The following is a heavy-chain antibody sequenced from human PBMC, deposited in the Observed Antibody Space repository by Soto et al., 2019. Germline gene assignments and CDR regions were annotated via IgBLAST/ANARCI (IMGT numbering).Heavy chain of an antibody. D-gene: IGHD3-16*01. CDR3: ARDAGRDGSNYVLGPDY. Sequence: GGSLRLSCAASGFTFSSYWMHWVRQAPGKGLVWVSRINSDGSSTSYADSVKGRFTISRDNAKNTLYLQMNSLRAEDTAVYYCARDAGRDGSNYVLGPDYWGQGTLVTVSS. V-gene: IGHV3-74*01. J-gene: IGHJ4*02. CDR2: INSDGSST. CDR1: GFTFSSYW.